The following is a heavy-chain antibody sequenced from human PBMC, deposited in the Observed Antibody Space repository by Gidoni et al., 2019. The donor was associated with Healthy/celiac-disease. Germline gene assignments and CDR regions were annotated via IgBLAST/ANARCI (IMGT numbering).Heavy chain of an antibody. V-gene: IGHV3-30-3*01. CDR1: GFTFSSYA. Sequence: QVQLVESGGGVVQPGRSLRLSCAASGFTFSSYAMHWVRQAPGKGLEWVAVISYDGSNKYYADSVKGRFTISRDNSKNTLYLQMNSLRAEDTAVYYCAREGAVGARLDYWGQGTLVTVSS. CDR3: AREGAVGARLDY. D-gene: IGHD1-26*01. CDR2: ISYDGSNK. J-gene: IGHJ4*02.